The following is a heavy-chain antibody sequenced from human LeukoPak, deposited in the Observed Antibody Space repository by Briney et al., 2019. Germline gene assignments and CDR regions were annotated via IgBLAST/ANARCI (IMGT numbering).Heavy chain of an antibody. D-gene: IGHD3-3*01. CDR2: MNPNSGNT. J-gene: IGHJ6*03. CDR3: ARVGKYYDFWSGYYAMDYYYYMDV. CDR1: GYTFTSYD. Sequence: VASVKVSCKASGYTFTSYDINWVRQATGQGLEWMGWMNPNSGNTGYAQKFQGRVTRTRNTSISTAYMELSSLRSEDTAVYYCARVGKYYDFWSGYYAMDYYYYMDVWGKGTTVTVSS. V-gene: IGHV1-8*01.